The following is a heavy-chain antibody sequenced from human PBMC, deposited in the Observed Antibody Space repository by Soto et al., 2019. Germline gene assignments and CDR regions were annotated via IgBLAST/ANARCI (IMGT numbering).Heavy chain of an antibody. CDR3: ARELAYCGGDCFHFFDY. D-gene: IGHD2-21*02. CDR1: GFTFSSYG. J-gene: IGHJ4*02. CDR2: IWNDGSNK. Sequence: GGSLRLSCAASGFTFSSYGMHWVRQAPGKGLEWVAVIWNDGSNKYYADSVKGRFTISRDNSKNTLYLQMNSLRAEDTAVYYCARELAYCGGDCFHFFDYWGQGTLVTVSS. V-gene: IGHV3-33*01.